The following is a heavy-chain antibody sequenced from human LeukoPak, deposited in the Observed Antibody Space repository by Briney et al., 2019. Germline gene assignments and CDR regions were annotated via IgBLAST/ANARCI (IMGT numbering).Heavy chain of an antibody. D-gene: IGHD5-18*01. V-gene: IGHV4-4*07. CDR3: ARHVDTAMVHFDY. Sequence: SETLSLTCTVSGVSISSYYWSWIRQPAGKGLEWIGRVYTTGGTNYNPSLKSRLTMSVDTSKNQFSLNLGSVTAADTAVYYCARHVDTAMVHFDYWGQGTLVTVSS. CDR2: VYTTGGT. CDR1: GVSISSYY. J-gene: IGHJ4*02.